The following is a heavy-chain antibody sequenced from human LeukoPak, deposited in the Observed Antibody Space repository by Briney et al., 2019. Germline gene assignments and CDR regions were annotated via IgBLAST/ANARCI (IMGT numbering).Heavy chain of an antibody. D-gene: IGHD3-3*01. Sequence: GGSLRLSCAASGFTVSSNYMSWVRQAPGKGLEWVSVIYSGGNTYYADSVMGRFTISRDNSKNTLYLQMNSLRAEDTAVYYCASRSLYYDFWSGYPNDAFDIWGQGTMVTVSS. CDR2: IYSGGNT. CDR3: ASRSLYYDFWSGYPNDAFDI. J-gene: IGHJ3*02. CDR1: GFTVSSNY. V-gene: IGHV3-66*01.